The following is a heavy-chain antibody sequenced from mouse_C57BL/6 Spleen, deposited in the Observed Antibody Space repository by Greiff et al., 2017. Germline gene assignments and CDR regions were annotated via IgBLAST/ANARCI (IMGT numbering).Heavy chain of an antibody. CDR1: GYSITSGYY. J-gene: IGHJ2*01. V-gene: IGHV3-6*01. D-gene: IGHD1-1*01. Sequence: VQLKESGPGLVKPSQSLSLTCSVTGYSITSGYYWNWIRQFPGNKLEWMGYISYDGSNNYNPSLKNRISITRDTSKNQFFLKLNSVTTEDTATYYCARDRGYYYGSLDYWGQGTTLTVSS. CDR3: ARDRGYYYGSLDY. CDR2: ISYDGSN.